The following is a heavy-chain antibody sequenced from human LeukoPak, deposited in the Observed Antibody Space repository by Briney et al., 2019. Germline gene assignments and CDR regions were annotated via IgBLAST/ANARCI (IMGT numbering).Heavy chain of an antibody. CDR1: GCSFTSYW. Sequence: GESLKISCKGSGCSFTSYWIGWVRQMPGKGLEWMGIIYPGDSDTRYSPSFQGQVTISADKSISTAYLQWSSLKASDTAMYYCARSGYYDSSGPSTGDYWGQGTLVTVSS. CDR3: ARSGYYDSSGPSTGDY. D-gene: IGHD3-22*01. V-gene: IGHV5-51*01. CDR2: IYPGDSDT. J-gene: IGHJ4*02.